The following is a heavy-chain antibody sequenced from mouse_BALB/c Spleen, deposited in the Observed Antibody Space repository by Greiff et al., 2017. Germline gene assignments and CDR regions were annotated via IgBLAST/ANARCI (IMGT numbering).Heavy chain of an antibody. CDR1: GFTFTDYY. J-gene: IGHJ2*01. Sequence: DVHLVESGGGLVQPGGSLRLSCATSGFTFTDYYMSWVRQPPGKALEWLGFIRNKANGYTTEYSASVKGRFTISRDNSQSILYLQMNTLRAEDSATYYCARDAGDYWGQGTTLTVSS. CDR3: ARDAGDY. CDR2: IRNKANGYTT. V-gene: IGHV7-3*02.